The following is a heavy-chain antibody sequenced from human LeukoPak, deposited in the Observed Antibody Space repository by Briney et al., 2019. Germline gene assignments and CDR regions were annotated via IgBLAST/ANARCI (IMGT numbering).Heavy chain of an antibody. J-gene: IGHJ5*02. Sequence: SETLSLTCTVSGGSISSYYWSWIRQPPGKGLEWIGYIYYSGGTNYNPSLKSRVTISVDTSKNQFSLKLSSVTAADTAVYYCARMDYDYVWGSARSQAFDPWGQGTLVTVSS. CDR1: GGSISSYY. CDR3: ARMDYDYVWGSARSQAFDP. V-gene: IGHV4-59*01. CDR2: IYYSGGT. D-gene: IGHD3-16*02.